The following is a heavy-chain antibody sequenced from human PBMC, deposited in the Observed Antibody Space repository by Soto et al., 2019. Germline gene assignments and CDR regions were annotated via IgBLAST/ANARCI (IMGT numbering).Heavy chain of an antibody. J-gene: IGHJ4*02. V-gene: IGHV3-30*19. CDR2: IWYDGDNK. CDR1: GFSFSNYG. Sequence: GGSLRLSCAASGFSFSNYGMHWVRQAPGKGLGWVAVIWYDGDNKYYADSVKGRFTISRDNSKNMLYLEMNSLRDEDTAMYYCARDAIVGATRGYYFDYWGQGTLVTVSS. CDR3: ARDAIVGATRGYYFDY. D-gene: IGHD1-26*01.